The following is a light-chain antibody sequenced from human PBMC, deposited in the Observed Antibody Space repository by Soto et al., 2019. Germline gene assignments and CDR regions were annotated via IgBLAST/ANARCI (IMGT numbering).Light chain of an antibody. CDR1: QSINNW. V-gene: IGKV1-5*03. CDR2: KAS. J-gene: IGKJ4*01. Sequence: DIQMTQSPSTLSASVGDRVTITCRASQSINNWLAWYQQKPGKAPKLLIYKASSLQSGVPSRFSGSGSGTDFTLTISSLQPDDFATYYCQQYNTYSHLTFGGGTRVEI. CDR3: QQYNTYSHLT.